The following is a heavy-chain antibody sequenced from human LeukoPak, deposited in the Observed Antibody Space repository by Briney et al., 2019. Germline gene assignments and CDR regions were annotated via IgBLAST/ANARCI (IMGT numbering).Heavy chain of an antibody. CDR2: IYSGSST. CDR1: GFTVSSNY. Sequence: GGSLRLSCAASGFTVSSNYMSWVRQAPGKGLEWVSVIYSGSSTYYADSVKGRFTISRDNSKNTLYLQMNSLRAEDTAVYYCAKFRGYSCGPIGYWGQGTLVTVSS. J-gene: IGHJ4*02. V-gene: IGHV3-53*01. D-gene: IGHD5-18*01. CDR3: AKFRGYSCGPIGY.